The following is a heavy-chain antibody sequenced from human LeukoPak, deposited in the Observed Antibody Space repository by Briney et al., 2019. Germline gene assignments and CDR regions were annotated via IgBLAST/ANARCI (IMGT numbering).Heavy chain of an antibody. CDR2: TYYRSKWYN. D-gene: IGHD3-16*01. Sequence: SQTLSLTCAISRFSVSSSTSAWNWVRQSPSRGLEWLGRTYYRSKWYNDYAESVKSRIAINPDTSKNQFSLHLNSVSPEDTAVYYCVRGGHFDYWSQGTLVTVSS. V-gene: IGHV6-1*01. J-gene: IGHJ4*02. CDR3: VRGGHFDY. CDR1: RFSVSSSTSA.